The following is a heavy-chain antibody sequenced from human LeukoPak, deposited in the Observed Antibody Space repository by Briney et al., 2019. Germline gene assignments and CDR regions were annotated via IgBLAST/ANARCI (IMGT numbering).Heavy chain of an antibody. V-gene: IGHV3-7*01. CDR2: IKQDGSEK. D-gene: IGHD2-2*01. CDR1: GVTFSSYW. J-gene: IGHJ4*02. CDR3: ARERLVVPATENYFDY. Sequence: GGSLRLSCAASGVTFSSYWMSWVRQAPGKGLEWVANIKQDGSEKYYVDSVKGRFTISRDNAKNSLYLQMNSLRAEETAVYYCARERLVVPATENYFDYWGQGTLVTVSS.